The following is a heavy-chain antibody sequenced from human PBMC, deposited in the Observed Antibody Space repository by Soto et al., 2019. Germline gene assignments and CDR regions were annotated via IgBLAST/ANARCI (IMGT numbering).Heavy chain of an antibody. D-gene: IGHD4-17*01. CDR2: IYDSGST. V-gene: IGHV4-30-4*01. CDR3: ARAKGLVTVTTSWFDP. CDR1: GGSINSGDYY. J-gene: IGHJ5*02. Sequence: QVQLQESGPGLVKPSQTLSLTCTVSGGSINSGDYYWSWIRQPPGKGLEWIGYIYDSGSTYYNPSLKSRVSISADTSKNQFSLKLSSVTAADTAVYYCARAKGLVTVTTSWFDPWGQGTLVTVSS.